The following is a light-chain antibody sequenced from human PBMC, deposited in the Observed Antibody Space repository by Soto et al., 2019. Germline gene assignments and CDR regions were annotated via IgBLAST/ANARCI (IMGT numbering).Light chain of an antibody. CDR3: SSYISSSTYV. CDR1: SSDIGRYNY. J-gene: IGLJ1*01. CDR2: DVS. Sequence: QSALTQPASVYGSPGRSITISCTGTSSDIGRYNYVSWYQQYPGKAPKFMIYDVSNRPSGVSNRFSGSKSGNTASLTISGLQAEDEADYYCSSYISSSTYVFGTGTKVTVL. V-gene: IGLV2-14*01.